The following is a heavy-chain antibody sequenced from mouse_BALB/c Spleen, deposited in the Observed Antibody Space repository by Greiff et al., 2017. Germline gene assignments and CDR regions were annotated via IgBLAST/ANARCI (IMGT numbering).Heavy chain of an antibody. CDR3: ARESITTVVATDYFDY. Sequence: ESGPDLVKPSQSLSLTCTVTGYSITSGYSWHWIRQFPGNKLEWMGYIHYSGSTNYNPSLKSRISITRDTSKNQFFLQLNSVTTEDTATYYCARESITTVVATDYFDYWGQGTTLTVSS. CDR2: IHYSGST. V-gene: IGHV3-1*02. D-gene: IGHD1-1*01. J-gene: IGHJ2*01. CDR1: GYSITSGYS.